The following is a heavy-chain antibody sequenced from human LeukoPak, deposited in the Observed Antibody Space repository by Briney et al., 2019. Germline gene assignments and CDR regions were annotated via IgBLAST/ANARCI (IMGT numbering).Heavy chain of an antibody. V-gene: IGHV4-59*01. D-gene: IGHD3-9*01. Sequence: PSETLSLTCTVSGGSISSYYWSWIRQPPGKGLEWIGYIYYSGSTNYNPSLKSRVTISVDTSKNQFSLKLSSVTAADTAVYYCARADGPLRYFDYWGQGTLVTVSS. CDR1: GGSISSYY. CDR2: IYYSGST. J-gene: IGHJ4*02. CDR3: ARADGPLRYFDY.